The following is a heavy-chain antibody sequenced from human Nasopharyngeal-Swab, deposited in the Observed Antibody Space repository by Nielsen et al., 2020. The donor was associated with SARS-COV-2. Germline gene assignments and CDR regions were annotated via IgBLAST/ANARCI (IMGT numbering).Heavy chain of an antibody. D-gene: IGHD6-19*01. J-gene: IGHJ4*02. CDR1: GFTFSSYS. CDR3: ARDGAYSSGWRDY. CDR2: SSSSSSYI. V-gene: IGHV3-21*01. Sequence: LSLTCAASGFTFSSYSMNWVRQAPGKGLEWVSSSSSSSSYIYYADSVKGRFTISSDNAKNSLSLQMPSLRAEYTAVYYCARDGAYSSGWRDYWGQGTLVTVSS.